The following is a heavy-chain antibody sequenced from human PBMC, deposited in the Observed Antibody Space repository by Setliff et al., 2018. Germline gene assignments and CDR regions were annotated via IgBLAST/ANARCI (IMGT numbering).Heavy chain of an antibody. V-gene: IGHV1-18*01. CDR3: ARVLFGDLFSWFDP. D-gene: IGHD3-10*02. Sequence: ASVKVSCKASGYTFTSYGISWVRQAPGQGLEWMGYISAYNGHTNYAEKVQGRIAMTTDTSTNTAYMELRNLRSDDTAVYYCARVLFGDLFSWFDPWGQGTLVTAPQ. J-gene: IGHJ5*02. CDR1: GYTFTSYG. CDR2: ISAYNGHT.